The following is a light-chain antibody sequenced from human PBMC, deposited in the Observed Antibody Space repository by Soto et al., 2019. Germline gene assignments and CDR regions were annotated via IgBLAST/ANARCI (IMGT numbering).Light chain of an antibody. CDR3: QQYGFSRRT. Sequence: EIVLTQSPGTLSLSPGERATLSCRASQSVRGNYLAWYQQKPGQAPRLLISGASNRASGIPDRFSGSGSGTDFTLTISRLEPEDFAVYYCQQYGFSRRTFGQGSKVEI. V-gene: IGKV3-20*01. CDR1: QSVRGNY. CDR2: GAS. J-gene: IGKJ1*01.